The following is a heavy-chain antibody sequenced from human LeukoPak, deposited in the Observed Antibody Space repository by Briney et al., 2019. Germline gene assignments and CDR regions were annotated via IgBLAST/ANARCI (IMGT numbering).Heavy chain of an antibody. D-gene: IGHD3-3*01. CDR3: ARTPYDFWSGYSIKLHFDY. CDR1: GGSISSYY. CDR2: IYTSGST. J-gene: IGHJ4*02. Sequence: SGTLSLTCTVSGGSISSYYWSWIRQPAEKGLEWIGRIYTSGSTNYNPSLKSRVTMSVDTSKNQFSLKLSSVTAADTAVYYCARTPYDFWSGYSIKLHFDYWGQGTLVTVSS. V-gene: IGHV4-4*07.